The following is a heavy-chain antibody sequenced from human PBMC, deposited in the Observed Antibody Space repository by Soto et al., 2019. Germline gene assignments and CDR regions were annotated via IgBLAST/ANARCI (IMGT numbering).Heavy chain of an antibody. Sequence: GSLRLSCAASGFTFSSYAMHWVRQAPGKGLEWVAVISYDGSNKYYADPVKGRFTISRDNSKNTLYLQMNSLRAEDTAVYYCARDYYDSSGYAYFDYWGQGTLVTVSS. J-gene: IGHJ4*02. V-gene: IGHV3-30-3*01. CDR2: ISYDGSNK. CDR1: GFTFSSYA. CDR3: ARDYYDSSGYAYFDY. D-gene: IGHD3-22*01.